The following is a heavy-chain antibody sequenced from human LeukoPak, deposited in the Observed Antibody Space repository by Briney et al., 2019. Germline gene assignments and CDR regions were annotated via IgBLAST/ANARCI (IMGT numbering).Heavy chain of an antibody. V-gene: IGHV4-59*12. J-gene: IGHJ3*02. CDR3: AREGGYDYVWGSYRYLDAFDI. CDR1: GGSISSYY. Sequence: SETLSLTCTVSGGSISSYYWSWIRQPPGKGLEWIGYIYYSGSTNYNPSLKSRVTISVDTSKNQFSLKLSSVTAPDTAVYCCAREGGYDYVWGSYRYLDAFDIWGQGTMVTVSS. D-gene: IGHD3-16*02. CDR2: IYYSGST.